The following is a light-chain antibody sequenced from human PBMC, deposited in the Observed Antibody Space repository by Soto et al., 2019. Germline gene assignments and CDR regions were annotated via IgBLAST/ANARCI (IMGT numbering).Light chain of an antibody. V-gene: IGKV4-1*01. CDR3: PQYYSTPPRT. J-gene: IGKJ1*01. Sequence: DIVMTQSPDSLAVSLGERATINCKSSQSVLYSSNNKNYLAWYQQKPGQPPKLLIYWASTRESGAPDRFSGSGSGTDFTLTISSLQAEDVAVYYCPQYYSTPPRTFGQGTKVEIK. CDR2: WAS. CDR1: QSVLYSSNNKNY.